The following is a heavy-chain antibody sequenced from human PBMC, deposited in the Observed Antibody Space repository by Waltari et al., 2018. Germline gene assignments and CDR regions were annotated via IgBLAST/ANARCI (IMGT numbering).Heavy chain of an antibody. CDR2: IYYSGST. CDR1: GGSISSSSYY. V-gene: IGHV4-39*07. J-gene: IGHJ4*02. CDR3: ARAGVVVATLDY. D-gene: IGHD2-2*01. Sequence: QLQLQESGPGLVKPSETLSLTCTVSGGSISSSSYYWGWIRQPPGKGLEWIGSIYYSGSTYYNPSLKSRVTISVDTSKNQFSLKLSSVTAADTAVYYSARAGVVVATLDYWGQGTLVTVSS.